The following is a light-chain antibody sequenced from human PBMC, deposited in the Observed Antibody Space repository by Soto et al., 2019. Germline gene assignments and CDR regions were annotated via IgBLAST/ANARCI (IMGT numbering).Light chain of an antibody. CDR2: KAS. J-gene: IGKJ1*01. V-gene: IGKV1-5*03. CDR3: QQYESLWT. CDR1: QSVNGR. Sequence: DIQMTQSPSTLSASVGDRVTIVCRASQSVNGRLAWYQQKPGKAPKLLMYKASTLESGVPSRFSGRGSGTEFTLTISSLQPDDFATYYCQQYESLWTFGQGTKV.